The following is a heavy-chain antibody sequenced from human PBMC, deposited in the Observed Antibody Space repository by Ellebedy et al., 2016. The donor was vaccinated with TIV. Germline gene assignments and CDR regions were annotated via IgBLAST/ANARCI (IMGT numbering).Heavy chain of an antibody. D-gene: IGHD3-22*01. CDR2: ISGSGGST. J-gene: IGHJ4*02. CDR1: GFTFSSYA. V-gene: IGHV3-23*01. CDR3: AKGLDSGQVVVIDY. Sequence: GESLKISCAASGFTFSSYAMSWVRQAPGKGLEWVSAISGSGGSTYYADSVKGRFTISRDNSKNTLYLQMNSLRAEDTAVYYCAKGLDSGQVVVIDYWGQGTLVTVSS.